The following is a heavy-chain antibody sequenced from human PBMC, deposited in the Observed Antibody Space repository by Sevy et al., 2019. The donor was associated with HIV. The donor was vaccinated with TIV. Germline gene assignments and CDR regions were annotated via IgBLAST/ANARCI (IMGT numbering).Heavy chain of an antibody. V-gene: IGHV1-24*01. CDR1: GYTLAKFS. D-gene: IGHD3-22*01. CDR3: ATTKDYYDSSGYPFDY. CDR2: FDPEDGDPEDGKT. Sequence: ASVKVSCKVSGYTLAKFSIHWVRQAPGKGLEWMTSFDPEDGDPEDGKTIYAQKFLGRVTMTEDTSTDTAYMELSSLRSDDMAVYYCATTKDYYDSSGYPFDYWGQGTLVTVSS. J-gene: IGHJ4*02.